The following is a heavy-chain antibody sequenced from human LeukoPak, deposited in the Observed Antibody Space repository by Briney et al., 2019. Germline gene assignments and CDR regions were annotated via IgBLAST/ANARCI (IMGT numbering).Heavy chain of an antibody. Sequence: SETLSLTCTVSGGSISSYYWSWVRQPPGKGLQWLGNIHYNGSTNYNPSLKSRVTISIDTSKNQFSLKLTSVTAADTALYYCARVMNYDYVWGSYRYPTMDVWGKGTTVTISS. CDR3: ARVMNYDYVWGSYRYPTMDV. V-gene: IGHV4-59*01. J-gene: IGHJ6*03. D-gene: IGHD3-16*02. CDR1: GGSISSYY. CDR2: IHYNGST.